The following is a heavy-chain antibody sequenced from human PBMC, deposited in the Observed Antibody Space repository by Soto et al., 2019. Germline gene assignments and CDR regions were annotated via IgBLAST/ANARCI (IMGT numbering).Heavy chain of an antibody. CDR1: GYTFTGYY. V-gene: IGHV1-2*02. Sequence: ASVKVSCKASGYTFTGYYMHWVRQAPGQGLEWMGWINPNSGGTNYAQKFQGRVTMTRDTSISTAYMELSRLRSDDTAVYYCARVLWIQLWLRTSPYGMDVWGQGTTVTVSS. CDR3: ARVLWIQLWLRTSPYGMDV. D-gene: IGHD5-18*01. CDR2: INPNSGGT. J-gene: IGHJ6*02.